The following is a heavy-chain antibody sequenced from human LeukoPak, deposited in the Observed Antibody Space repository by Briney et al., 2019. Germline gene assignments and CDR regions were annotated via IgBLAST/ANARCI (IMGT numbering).Heavy chain of an antibody. CDR1: GFTFSSYS. J-gene: IGHJ4*02. Sequence: GGSLRLSCAASGFTFSSYSMNWVRQAPGKGLEWVSSISSSSSYIYYADSVKGRFTISRDNAKNSLYLQMNSLRAEDTAVYYCARDSGYGDYLDYWGQGTLVTVSS. CDR3: ARDSGYGDYLDY. D-gene: IGHD4-17*01. CDR2: ISSSSSYI. V-gene: IGHV3-21*01.